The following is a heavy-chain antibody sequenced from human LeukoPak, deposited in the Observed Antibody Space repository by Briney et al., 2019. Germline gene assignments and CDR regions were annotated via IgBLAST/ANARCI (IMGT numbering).Heavy chain of an antibody. CDR1: GGTFSSYA. Sequence: ASVKASCTASGGTFSSYAISWVRQAPGQGLEWMGGIIPIFGTANYAQKFQGRVTITADESTSTAYMELSSLRSEDTAVYYCATGPRGSHRYFDYWGQGTLVTVSS. V-gene: IGHV1-69*13. D-gene: IGHD1-26*01. CDR2: IIPIFGTA. CDR3: ATGPRGSHRYFDY. J-gene: IGHJ4*02.